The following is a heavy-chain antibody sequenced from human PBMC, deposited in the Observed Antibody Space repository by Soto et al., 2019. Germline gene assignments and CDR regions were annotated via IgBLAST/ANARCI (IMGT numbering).Heavy chain of an antibody. V-gene: IGHV3-48*03. CDR1: GFTFSSYE. CDR3: AREGGPIVVVIGYYYGMDV. D-gene: IGHD2-21*01. Sequence: GGSLRLSCAASGFTFSSYEMNWVRQAPGKWLEWVSYISSSGSTIYYADSVKGRFTISRDNAKNSLYLQMNSLRAEDTAVYYCAREGGPIVVVIGYYYGMDVWGQGXTVTVYS. CDR2: ISSSGSTI. J-gene: IGHJ6*02.